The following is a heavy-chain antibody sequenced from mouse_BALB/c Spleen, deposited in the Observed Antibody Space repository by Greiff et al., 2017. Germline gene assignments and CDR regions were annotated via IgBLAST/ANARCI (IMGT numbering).Heavy chain of an antibody. V-gene: IGHV14-3*02. J-gene: IGHJ4*01. D-gene: IGHD2-12*01. CDR3: DRAIYEFYGMAY. CDR1: GFTINNSS. Sequence: VQLQQSGAELVKPGASVKLSCTASGFTINNSSMPWVKQRPEQGLEWIGRIDPASGNTKYQAKFQGKVTIATDTSSNTAYLQLSSLKSEDTAVYYCDRAIYEFYGMAYWGQGTLVTVSA. CDR2: IDPASGNT.